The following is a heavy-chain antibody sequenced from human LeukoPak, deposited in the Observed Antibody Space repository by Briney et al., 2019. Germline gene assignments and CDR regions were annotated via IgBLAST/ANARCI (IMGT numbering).Heavy chain of an antibody. CDR2: FDPEDGET. V-gene: IGHV1-24*01. D-gene: IGHD6-19*01. CDR1: GYTLTELS. Sequence: ASEKVSCKVSGYTLTELSMHWVRQAPGKGLEWMGGFDPEDGETIYAQKFQGRVTMTEDTSTDTAYMELSSLRSEDTAVYYCATAYSSGRLDAFDIWGQGTMVTVSS. J-gene: IGHJ3*02. CDR3: ATAYSSGRLDAFDI.